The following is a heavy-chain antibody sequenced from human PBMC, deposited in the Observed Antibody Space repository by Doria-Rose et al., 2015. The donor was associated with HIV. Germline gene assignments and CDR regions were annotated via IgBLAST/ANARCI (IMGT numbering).Heavy chain of an antibody. Sequence: QITLKESGPVLVKPTETLTLTCTVSGVSLSSPGMGVSWIRQPPGKALEWLANIFSDDERSYQTSLKSRLTISRGTYRSQVVLIMTDMDPVDTATYYCARIKSSRWYHKYYFDFWGQGTLVIVSA. D-gene: IGHD6-13*01. J-gene: IGHJ4*02. CDR2: IFSDDER. CDR3: ARIKSSRWYHKYYFDF. CDR1: GVSLSSPGMG. V-gene: IGHV2-26*01.